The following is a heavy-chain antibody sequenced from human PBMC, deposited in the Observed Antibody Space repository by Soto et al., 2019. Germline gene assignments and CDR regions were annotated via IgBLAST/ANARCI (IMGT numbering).Heavy chain of an antibody. J-gene: IGHJ4*02. CDR2: ISSSSSTI. CDR3: ARDKGRSPLDY. CDR1: GFTFNNYS. D-gene: IGHD2-15*01. V-gene: IGHV3-48*01. Sequence: EVQLVESGGGLVQPGGSLRLSCAASGFTFNNYSMNWVRQAPGKGLEWVSYISSSSSTIYSADSVKGRFTISRDNAKNSLYLQMNSLSAEDTAVYYCARDKGRSPLDYWGQGTLVTVSS.